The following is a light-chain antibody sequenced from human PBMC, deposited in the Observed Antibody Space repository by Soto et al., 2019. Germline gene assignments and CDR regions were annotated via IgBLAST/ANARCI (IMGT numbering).Light chain of an antibody. CDR2: TAS. V-gene: IGKV1-12*01. J-gene: IGKJ4*01. CDR1: QGISSL. CDR3: QQANSFPLT. Sequence: DIQMTQSPSSVSASVGDRVTITCRASQGISSLLAWYQQKPGKAPNLLIHTASSLQSGVPSRFSGSGSGTDFTLTISSLQPEDVATYSCQQANSFPLTFGGGTKVEIK.